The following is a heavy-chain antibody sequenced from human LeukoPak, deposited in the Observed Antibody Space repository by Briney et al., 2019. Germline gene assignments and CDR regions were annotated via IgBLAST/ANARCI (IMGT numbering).Heavy chain of an antibody. J-gene: IGHJ4*02. CDR1: GYSFANSW. Sequence: GESLKISCMGSGYSFANSWIAWVRQMPGKGLEWMGIVYPGDSNARYSPSFQGQVTISADKSISTAYLQWSSLKASDSAMYYCARVSPRDRYSRPFYFDSWGQGAPVTVSS. D-gene: IGHD1-1*01. CDR3: ARVSPRDRYSRPFYFDS. V-gene: IGHV5-51*01. CDR2: VYPGDSNA.